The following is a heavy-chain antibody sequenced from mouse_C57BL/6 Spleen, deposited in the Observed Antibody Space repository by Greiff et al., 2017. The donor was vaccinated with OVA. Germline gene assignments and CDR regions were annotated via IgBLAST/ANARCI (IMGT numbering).Heavy chain of an antibody. CDR1: GFTFSNYW. J-gene: IGHJ3*01. CDR2: IRLKSDNYAT. Sequence: EVKLQESGGGLVQPGGSMKLSCVASGFTFSNYWMNWVRQSPEKGLEWVAQIRLKSDNYATHYAESVKGRFTISRDDSKSSVYLQMNNLRAEDTGMYYCTEGTAQAPFAYWGQGTLVTVSA. D-gene: IGHD3-2*02. V-gene: IGHV6-3*01. CDR3: TEGTAQAPFAY.